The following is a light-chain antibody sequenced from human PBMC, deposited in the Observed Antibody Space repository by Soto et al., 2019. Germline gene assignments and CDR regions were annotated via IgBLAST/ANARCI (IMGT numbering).Light chain of an antibody. CDR3: QKYNSAPWT. J-gene: IGKJ1*01. Sequence: DIQMTQSPSSLSASLGYRFTISCRASQGISNYLAWYQQRPGKVPKLLIYAASTLQSGVPSRFSGSGSGTDFTLIISSLQPEDVATYYCQKYNSAPWTFGQGTKVDIK. CDR2: AAS. V-gene: IGKV1-27*01. CDR1: QGISNY.